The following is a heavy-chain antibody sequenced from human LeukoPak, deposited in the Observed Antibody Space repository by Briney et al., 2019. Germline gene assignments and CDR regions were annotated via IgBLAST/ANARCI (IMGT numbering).Heavy chain of an antibody. CDR1: GYTFTVHY. V-gene: IGHV1-2*02. Sequence: ASVTVSCKASGYTFTVHYMHWVRQGPGQGREWMGWINPKSGVTNYAQTFQGRVTITRDRAISIVYMELSRLTLDDTAVYYCARALRYDDSSGYYAYWGQGTLVTVSS. CDR3: ARALRYDDSSGYYAY. CDR2: INPKSGVT. J-gene: IGHJ4*01. D-gene: IGHD3-22*01.